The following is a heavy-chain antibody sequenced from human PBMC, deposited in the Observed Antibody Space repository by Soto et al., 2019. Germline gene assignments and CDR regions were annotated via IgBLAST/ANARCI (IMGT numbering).Heavy chain of an antibody. D-gene: IGHD2-15*01. V-gene: IGHV1-69*01. CDR2: IIPIFGTA. CDR1: GGTFSSYA. Sequence: QVQLVQSGAEVKKPGSSVKVSCKASGGTFSSYAISWVRQAPGQGLEWMGGIIPIFGTANYAQKFQGRVTITADESTSTAYMELSSLRSEDTAVYYCARGGIVVVAATPGGFDDWGQGTLVTVSS. J-gene: IGHJ4*02. CDR3: ARGGIVVVAATPGGFDD.